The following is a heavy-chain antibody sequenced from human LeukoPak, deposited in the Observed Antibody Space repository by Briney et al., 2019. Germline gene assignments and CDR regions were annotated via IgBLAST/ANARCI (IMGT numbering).Heavy chain of an antibody. J-gene: IGHJ4*02. D-gene: IGHD3-9*01. V-gene: IGHV4-34*01. Sequence: SETLSLTCAVYGGSFSGYYWSWIRQPPGKGLEWIGDINHSGSTNYNPSLKSRVTISVDTSKNQFSLKLSSVTAADTAVYYCARCPGYDILPGYYRGKLRGYFEYWGQGTLVTVPS. CDR3: ARCPGYDILPGYYRGKLRGYFEY. CDR1: GGSFSGYY. CDR2: INHSGST.